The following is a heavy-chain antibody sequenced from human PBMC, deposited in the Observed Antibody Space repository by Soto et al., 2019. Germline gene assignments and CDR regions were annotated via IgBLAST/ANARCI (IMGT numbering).Heavy chain of an antibody. CDR2: ISSSSSTI. D-gene: IGHD4-17*01. CDR3: ASPLTKADFNWFDP. J-gene: IGHJ5*02. CDR1: GFTFSSYS. Sequence: EVQLVESGGGLVQPGGSERLSCAVSGFTFSSYSMNWVRQAPGKGLEWVSYISSSSSTIYYADSVKGRFTISRDNAKNSLYLQMNSLRDEDTAVYYCASPLTKADFNWFDPWGQGTLVTVSS. V-gene: IGHV3-48*02.